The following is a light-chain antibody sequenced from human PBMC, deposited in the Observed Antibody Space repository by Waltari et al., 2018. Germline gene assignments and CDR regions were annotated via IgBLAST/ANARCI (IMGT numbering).Light chain of an antibody. CDR1: SSNIGSNY. CDR3: AAWDDSLSGCVV. V-gene: IGLV1-47*01. CDR2: RNN. J-gene: IGLJ2*01. Sequence: QSVLTQPPSASGTPGQRVTISCSGRSSNIGSNYAFWYQQLPGTAPKLLIDRNNQRPSGVPDRFFGSKSGTSASLVISGLRSEDEAYYYCAAWDDSLSGCVVFGGGTKVTVL.